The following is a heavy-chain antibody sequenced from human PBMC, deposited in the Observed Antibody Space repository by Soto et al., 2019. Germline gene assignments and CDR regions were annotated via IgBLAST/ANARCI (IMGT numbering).Heavy chain of an antibody. CDR1: GGSISGYY. CDR3: ARDLWFGGTHYGMDV. J-gene: IGHJ6*02. Sequence: SETLSLTCTVSGGSISGYYWTWIRQPPGKGLEWIGYIYYTGITNYNPSLETRLTISVDTSKNQFSLKVNSVTAADTAVYYCARDLWFGGTHYGMDVWGQGTTVTVSS. D-gene: IGHD3-10*01. V-gene: IGHV4-59*01. CDR2: IYYTGIT.